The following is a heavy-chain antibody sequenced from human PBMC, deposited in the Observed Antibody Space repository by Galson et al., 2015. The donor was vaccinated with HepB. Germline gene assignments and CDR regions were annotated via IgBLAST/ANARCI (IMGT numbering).Heavy chain of an antibody. CDR1: GFTFSSYS. V-gene: IGHV3-48*02. J-gene: IGHJ6*02. Sequence: SLRLSCAASGFTFSSYSMNWVRQAPGKGLEWVSYISSSSSTIYYADSVKGRFTISRDNAKNSLYLQMNSLRDEDTAVYYCASAHSSSSRPYYYYGMDVWGQGTTVTVSS. D-gene: IGHD6-6*01. CDR3: ASAHSSSSRPYYYYGMDV. CDR2: ISSSSSTI.